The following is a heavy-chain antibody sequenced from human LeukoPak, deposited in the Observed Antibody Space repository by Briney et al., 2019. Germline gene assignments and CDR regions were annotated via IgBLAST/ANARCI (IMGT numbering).Heavy chain of an antibody. CDR2: ISFDGSNK. D-gene: IGHD6-13*01. J-gene: IGHJ4*02. V-gene: IGHV3-30*03. CDR3: ARKGSSSWYGGGWAY. Sequence: GGSLRLSCAVSGFTFSSYAVHWVRQAPGKGLEWVAVISFDGSNKYYADSVKGRFTISRDNSKNTLSLQMNSLRPEDTAVFYCARKGSSSWYGGGWAYWGQGILVTVSS. CDR1: GFTFSSYA.